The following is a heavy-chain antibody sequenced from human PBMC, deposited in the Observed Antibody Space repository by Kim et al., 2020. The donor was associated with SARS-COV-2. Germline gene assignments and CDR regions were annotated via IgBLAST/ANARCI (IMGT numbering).Heavy chain of an antibody. J-gene: IGHJ5*02. D-gene: IGHD6-13*01. Sequence: GGSLRLSCAASGFTFSSYSMNWVRQAPGKGLEWVSYISSSSSTIYYADSVKGRFTISRDNAKNSLYLQMNSLRDEDTAVYYCARESWGAIAAAATGWFDPWGQGTLVTVSS. V-gene: IGHV3-48*02. CDR1: GFTFSSYS. CDR3: ARESWGAIAAAATGWFDP. CDR2: ISSSSSTI.